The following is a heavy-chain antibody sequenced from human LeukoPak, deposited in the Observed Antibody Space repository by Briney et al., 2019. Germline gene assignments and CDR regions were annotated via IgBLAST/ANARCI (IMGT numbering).Heavy chain of an antibody. Sequence: GGSLRLSCAASGFTFSNDAMHWVRQAPGTGLEWVAFIPYDRSDTYYADSVKGRFTISRDNSKNTLYLQMNSLRPEDSAIYYCAKDRSWSWDYWGQGTLVTVSS. CDR3: AKDRSWSWDY. V-gene: IGHV3-30*02. CDR1: GFTFSNDA. J-gene: IGHJ4*02. CDR2: IPYDRSDT. D-gene: IGHD6-13*01.